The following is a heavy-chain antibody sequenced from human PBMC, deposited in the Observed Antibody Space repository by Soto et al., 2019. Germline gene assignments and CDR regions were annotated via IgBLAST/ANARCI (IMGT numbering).Heavy chain of an antibody. J-gene: IGHJ4*02. Sequence: PGGSLRLSCAASGFTFGDYYMTWVRQAPGKGLEWISYISSTSAYTNYADSVKGRFTISRDNAKSSLFLQMNSVRVDDTAVYDCVRDPGRRAPIDYWGQGTLVTFSS. CDR3: VRDPGRRAPIDY. CDR2: ISSTSAYT. D-gene: IGHD3-9*01. V-gene: IGHV3-11*05. CDR1: GFTFGDYY.